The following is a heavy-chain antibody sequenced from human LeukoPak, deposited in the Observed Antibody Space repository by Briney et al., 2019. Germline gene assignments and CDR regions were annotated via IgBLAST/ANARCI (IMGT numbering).Heavy chain of an antibody. J-gene: IGHJ4*02. Sequence: GASVKVSCKASGYTFTGYCIHWVRQAPGQGLEWLGSIHPNSGGTTYAQKSQGRVTMTRDTSISTAYMELSTLKSDDTAVYYCARGGQWLDREIDYWGQGTLVTVSS. D-gene: IGHD6-19*01. CDR3: ARGGQWLDREIDY. CDR1: GYTFTGYC. V-gene: IGHV1-2*02. CDR2: IHPNSGGT.